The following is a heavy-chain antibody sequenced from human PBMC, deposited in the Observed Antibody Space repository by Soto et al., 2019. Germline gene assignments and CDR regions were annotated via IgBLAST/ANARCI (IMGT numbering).Heavy chain of an antibody. CDR2: VHPNSGGT. CDR3: AKELQRGMDV. D-gene: IGHD4-4*01. Sequence: GASVKVSCKASGYTFSVYHIHWVRQAPGQGLEWMGWVHPNSGGTNYAQSFEGRVTMTRDTSINTAYMELSRLTSDDTAVYYCAKELQRGMDVWGQGTTVTVSS. V-gene: IGHV1-2*02. CDR1: GYTFSVYH. J-gene: IGHJ6*02.